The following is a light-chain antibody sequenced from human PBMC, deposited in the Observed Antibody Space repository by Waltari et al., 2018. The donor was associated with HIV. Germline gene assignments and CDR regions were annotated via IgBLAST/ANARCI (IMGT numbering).Light chain of an antibody. Sequence: QSVLTQSPSTSGTPGQRVTISCSGSSSNVGTKTVNWYQQVPGTAPKLLIHTKDQRPSGVPVRFSASKSGASASLAIIGLRSEDAADYYCAAWEASLNAPVFGGGTKLTVL. V-gene: IGLV1-44*01. J-gene: IGLJ2*01. CDR1: SSNVGTKT. CDR2: TKD. CDR3: AAWEASLNAPV.